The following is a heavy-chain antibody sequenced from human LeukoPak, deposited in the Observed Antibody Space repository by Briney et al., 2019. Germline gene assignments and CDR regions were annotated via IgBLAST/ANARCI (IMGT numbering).Heavy chain of an antibody. CDR1: GFTFNNYA. V-gene: IGHV3-30*04. Sequence: PRGSLRLSCTASGFTFNNYAMHWVRQAPGKGLDWVAAISYGGTKKFYADSVKGRFTISRDNSRDTLYLQMNSLGGDDTALYYCARDRGSDADYYASGTYYNWGQGTLVTVSS. CDR3: ARDRGSDADYYASGTYYN. J-gene: IGHJ4*02. CDR2: ISYGGTKK. D-gene: IGHD3-10*01.